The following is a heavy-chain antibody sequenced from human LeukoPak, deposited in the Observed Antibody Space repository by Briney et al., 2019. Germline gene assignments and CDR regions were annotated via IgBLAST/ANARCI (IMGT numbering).Heavy chain of an antibody. D-gene: IGHD3-10*01. J-gene: IGHJ4*02. CDR3: AKGPYYGSGSYDSY. CDR1: GFTFSNFG. Sequence: GGSLRLSCAASGFTFSNFGMHWVRQAPGKGLEWVAFIRYDGSNTYYADSVKGRFTISRDNSKNTLYLQMNSLRAEDTAVYYCAKGPYYGSGSYDSYWGQGTLVTVS. CDR2: IRYDGSNT. V-gene: IGHV3-30*02.